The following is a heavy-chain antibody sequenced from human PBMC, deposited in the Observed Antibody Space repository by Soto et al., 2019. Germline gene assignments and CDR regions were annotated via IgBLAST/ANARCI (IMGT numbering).Heavy chain of an antibody. CDR1: GYTLSTYG. CDR3: ARVTGSGWYFDY. V-gene: IGHV1-18*01. D-gene: IGHD6-19*01. J-gene: IGHJ4*02. CDR2: ISTYTGNT. Sequence: QVQLVQSGAEVKKPGASVKVSCKASGYTLSTYGIIWVRQAPGQGREGMGWISTYTGNTNYAQMFQGRVTMTTDTSTSTAYMELRSLRADDTAVYYCARVTGSGWYFDYWGQGTLVTVSS.